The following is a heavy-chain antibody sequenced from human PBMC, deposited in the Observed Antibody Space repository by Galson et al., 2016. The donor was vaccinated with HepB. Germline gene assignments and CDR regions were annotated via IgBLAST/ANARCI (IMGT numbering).Heavy chain of an antibody. J-gene: IGHJ6*03. D-gene: IGHD2-2*01. CDR3: AKGFCISTSCYAGFAGYHYMDV. Sequence: SLRLSCAASGFNFASYWMHWVRQGPGKGLVWVSRINSDGSDTTYADSVKGRFTISRDNAKNTLYLQMNSLRAEDTAVYYCAKGFCISTSCYAGFAGYHYMDVWGKGTTVTGSS. V-gene: IGHV3-74*03. CDR2: INSDGSDT. CDR1: GFNFASYW.